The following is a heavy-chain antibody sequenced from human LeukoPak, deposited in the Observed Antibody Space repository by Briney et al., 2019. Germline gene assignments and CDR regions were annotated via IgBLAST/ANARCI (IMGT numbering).Heavy chain of an antibody. J-gene: IGHJ6*02. D-gene: IGHD4-11*01. CDR3: AKDTSNVYYYYGMDV. CDR1: GFTFSSYA. Sequence: GGSLRLSCAASGFTFSSYAMSWVRQAPGKGLEWVSTISGSGGSTYYADSVRGRFTISRDNSKNTLYLQMNSLRAEDTAVCYCAKDTSNVYYYYGMDVWGQGTTVTVSS. V-gene: IGHV3-23*01. CDR2: ISGSGGST.